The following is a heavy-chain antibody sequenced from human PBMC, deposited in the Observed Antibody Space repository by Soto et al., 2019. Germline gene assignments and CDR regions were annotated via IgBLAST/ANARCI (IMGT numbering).Heavy chain of an antibody. V-gene: IGHV1-69*13. J-gene: IGHJ6*01. CDR3: ASSPGHSSSRSCYCGMGG. D-gene: IGHD6-13*01. CDR1: GGTFSSYA. Sequence: SVKVSCNASGGTFSSYAISWVRQAPGQGLEWMGGIIPIFGTANYAQKFQGRVTITADESTSTAYMELSSLRSEDTAVYYCASSPGHSSSRSCYCGMGGWGRGTTVAVGS. CDR2: IIPIFGTA.